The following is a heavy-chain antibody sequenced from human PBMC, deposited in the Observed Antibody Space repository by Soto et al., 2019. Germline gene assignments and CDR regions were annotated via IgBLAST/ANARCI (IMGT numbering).Heavy chain of an antibody. CDR3: ARGGRPILWFGELPRLGFDP. Sequence: EVQLVESGGGLVQPGGSLRRSCAASGFTFSSYSMNWVRQAPGKGLEWVSYISSSSRTIYYADSVKGRFTISRDNAKNSLYLQMNSLRAEDTVVYYCARGGRPILWFGELPRLGFDPWGQRTLVTVSS. D-gene: IGHD3-10*01. CDR1: GFTFSSYS. J-gene: IGHJ5*02. V-gene: IGHV3-48*01. CDR2: ISSSSRTI.